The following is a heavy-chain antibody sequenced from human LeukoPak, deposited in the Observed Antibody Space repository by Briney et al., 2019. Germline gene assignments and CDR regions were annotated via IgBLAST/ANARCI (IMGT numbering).Heavy chain of an antibody. CDR2: IKQDGSEK. V-gene: IGHV3-7*01. D-gene: IGHD2-2*01. CDR1: GFTFSSYW. Sequence: GGSLRLSCAASGFTFSSYWMSWVRQAPGKGLEWVANIKQDGSEKYYVDSVKGRFTISRDNAKNSLYLQMNSLRAEDTAVYYCARGHCSSTSCYWYFDLWGRGTLVTVSS. CDR3: ARGHCSSTSCYWYFDL. J-gene: IGHJ2*01.